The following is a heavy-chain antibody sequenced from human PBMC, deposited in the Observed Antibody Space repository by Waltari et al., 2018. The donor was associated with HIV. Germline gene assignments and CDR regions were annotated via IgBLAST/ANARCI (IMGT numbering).Heavy chain of an antibody. CDR1: GFTFSSYA. V-gene: IGHV3-30*04. J-gene: IGHJ6*02. D-gene: IGHD3-10*01. CDR3: ARAKGGTMVRGVGQQFRLYYGMDV. Sequence: AAGGFTFSSYAMHWVRQAPGKGLEWVAVISYDGSNKYYADSVKGRFTISRDNSKNTLYLQMNSLRAEDTAVYYCARAKGGTMVRGVGQQFRLYYGMDVWGQGTTVTVSS. CDR2: ISYDGSNK.